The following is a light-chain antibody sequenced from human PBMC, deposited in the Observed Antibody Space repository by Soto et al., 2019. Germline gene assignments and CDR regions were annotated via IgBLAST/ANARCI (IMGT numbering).Light chain of an antibody. CDR2: GAS. Sequence: EIVLPQSPGTLSLSPWERATLSCRASQSVSSNLAGYQQKPGQAPSLLIYGASTRATGIPARFSGSGSGTDFTLTISRVEPEDVAVYYCQQYGGSTRTFGQGTKVDIK. J-gene: IGKJ1*01. V-gene: IGKV3-20*01. CDR3: QQYGGSTRT. CDR1: QSVSSN.